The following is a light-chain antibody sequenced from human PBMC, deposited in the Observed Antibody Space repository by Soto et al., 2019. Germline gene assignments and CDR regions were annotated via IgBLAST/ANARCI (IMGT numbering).Light chain of an antibody. V-gene: IGLV2-8*01. CDR2: EVN. J-gene: IGLJ2*01. CDR3: SSYADTNSLV. Sequence: QSALTQPPSASGSPGQSVTISCTGTSSDVGGYNYVSWYQQHPGKAPKLMISEVNKRPSGVPDRFSGSKSGNTASLTVSGLQAEDEADSYCSSYADTNSLVFGGGTKLTVL. CDR1: SSDVGGYNY.